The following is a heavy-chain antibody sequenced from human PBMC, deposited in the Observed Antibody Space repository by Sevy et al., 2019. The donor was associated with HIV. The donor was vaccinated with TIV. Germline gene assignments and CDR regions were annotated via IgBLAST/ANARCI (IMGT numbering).Heavy chain of an antibody. CDR1: GFTFSSYD. CDR2: TSHDGKYN. Sequence: GGSVRLSCAGSGFTFSSYDMHWVRQAPGKGLEWVAVTSHDGKYNNYADSVKVRFTISRDNFKNTLYLQMNSLRVEDTAVYFCARLFSCGGDCYYLDYWGQGALVTVSS. J-gene: IGHJ4*02. CDR3: ARLFSCGGDCYYLDY. V-gene: IGHV3-30*04. D-gene: IGHD2-21*02.